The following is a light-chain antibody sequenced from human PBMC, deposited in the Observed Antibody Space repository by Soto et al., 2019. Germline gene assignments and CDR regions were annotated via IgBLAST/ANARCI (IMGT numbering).Light chain of an antibody. CDR1: SSDVGNYNY. Sequence: QSVLTQPASVSGSPGQSITISGTGTSSDVGNYNYVSWYQQQSGKAPKLIIYEVSNRPSGVSNRFSGSKSGNTASLTISGLQAEDEADYYCSSFTSSRAYVFGIGTKVTVL. CDR3: SSFTSSRAYV. V-gene: IGLV2-14*01. CDR2: EVS. J-gene: IGLJ1*01.